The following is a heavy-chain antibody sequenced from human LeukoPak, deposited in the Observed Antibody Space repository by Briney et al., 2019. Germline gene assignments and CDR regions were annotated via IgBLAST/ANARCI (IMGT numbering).Heavy chain of an antibody. J-gene: IGHJ3*02. CDR3: AKARSEWELFDAFDI. CDR2: ISSSGSTT. V-gene: IGHV3-48*03. D-gene: IGHD1-26*01. CDR1: GFTFSSYE. Sequence: GGSLRLSCAASGFTFSSYEMNWVRQAPGKGLEWVSYISSSGSTTYYADSVKGRCTVSRDNSKNTLYLQMNSLRAEDTAVYYCAKARSEWELFDAFDIWGQGTMVTVSS.